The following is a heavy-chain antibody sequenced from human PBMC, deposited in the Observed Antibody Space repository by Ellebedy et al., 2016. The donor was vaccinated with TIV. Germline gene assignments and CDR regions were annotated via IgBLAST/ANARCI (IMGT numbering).Heavy chain of an antibody. Sequence: ASVKVSCXASGYTFSSFDINWVRQAPGQGLEWMGWMNPNSGNTGYAQKLQGRVTMTRDTSISTAYMELSSPRSEDTAVYYCAREGGYDSSGNYHPYFDNWGRGTLVTVSS. CDR1: GYTFSSFD. J-gene: IGHJ4*02. D-gene: IGHD3-22*01. CDR2: MNPNSGNT. CDR3: AREGGYDSSGNYHPYFDN. V-gene: IGHV1-8*01.